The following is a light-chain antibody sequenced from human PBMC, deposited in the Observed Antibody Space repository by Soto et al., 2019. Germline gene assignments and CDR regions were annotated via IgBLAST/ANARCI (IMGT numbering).Light chain of an antibody. CDR1: SSDVGDYNY. V-gene: IGLV2-14*01. Sequence: QSALTQPASVSGSPGQSITISCTGTSSDVGDYNYVSWYQEHPGKAPKLMIYDVSNRPSGVSNRFSGSKSGSTASLTISGLQDEDEADYYCSSYTSSTTRVFGTGTKVTVL. CDR2: DVS. J-gene: IGLJ1*01. CDR3: SSYTSSTTRV.